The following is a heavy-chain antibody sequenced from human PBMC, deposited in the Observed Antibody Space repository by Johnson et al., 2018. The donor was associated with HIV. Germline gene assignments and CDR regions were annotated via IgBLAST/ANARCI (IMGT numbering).Heavy chain of an antibody. D-gene: IGHD1-7*01. Sequence: VQLVESGGGLVQPGGSLRLSCAASGFTFSSYAMHWVRQAPGKGLEYVSAISSNGGSTYYADSVKGRFTISRDNAKNSLYLQMNSLRAEDTAVYYCAKVKLELRYGAFDIWGQGTMVTVSS. J-gene: IGHJ3*02. CDR3: AKVKLELRYGAFDI. V-gene: IGHV3-64*07. CDR2: ISSNGGST. CDR1: GFTFSSYA.